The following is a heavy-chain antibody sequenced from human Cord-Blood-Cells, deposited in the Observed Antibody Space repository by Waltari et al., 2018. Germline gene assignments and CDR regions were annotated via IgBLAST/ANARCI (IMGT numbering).Heavy chain of an antibody. CDR1: GGSFSGYY. CDR2: INHSGST. CDR3: ARANCSSTSCYYYYYYGMDV. D-gene: IGHD2-2*01. J-gene: IGHJ6*02. Sequence: QVQLQQWGAGLLKPSETLSLTCAVYGGSFSGYYWSWIRQPPGKGLEWIGEINHSGSTNYNPSLKSRVTISVDTSKNQFSLKLSSVTAADTAVYYCARANCSSTSCYYYYYYGMDVWGQGP. V-gene: IGHV4-34*01.